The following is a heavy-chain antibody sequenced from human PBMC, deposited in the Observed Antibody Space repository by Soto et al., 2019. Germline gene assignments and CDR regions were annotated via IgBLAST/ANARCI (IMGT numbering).Heavy chain of an antibody. CDR3: GRGGDYGEYRSFVRYDAFDI. V-gene: IGHV1-69*02. J-gene: IGHJ3*02. Sequence: QVQLVQSGAEVKKPGSSVKVSCKASGGTFSSYTISWVRQAPGQGLEWMGRIIPILGIANYAQKFQGRVTITADKSTSTAYMELSSLRSEDTAVYYCGRGGDYGEYRSFVRYDAFDIWGQGTMVTVSS. CDR1: GGTFSSYT. D-gene: IGHD4-17*01. CDR2: IIPILGIA.